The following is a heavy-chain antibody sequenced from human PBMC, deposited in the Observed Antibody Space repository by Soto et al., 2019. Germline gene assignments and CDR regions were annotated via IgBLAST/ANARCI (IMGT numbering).Heavy chain of an antibody. D-gene: IGHD6-13*01. V-gene: IGHV2-5*02. CDR3: AHRLGQSGSSWDSGAFDF. CDR2: VYWDDDN. CDR1: GFSLSTSGVG. J-gene: IGHJ3*01. Sequence: QITLNESGPTLVKPTQILTLTCTFSGFSLSTSGVGVGWIRQPPGKALEWLAFVYWDDDNRYNPSLKSRLTLSKATSKGLLALIMTTMDPIDTATYYCAHRLGQSGSSWDSGAFDFWGQGTMVTVSS.